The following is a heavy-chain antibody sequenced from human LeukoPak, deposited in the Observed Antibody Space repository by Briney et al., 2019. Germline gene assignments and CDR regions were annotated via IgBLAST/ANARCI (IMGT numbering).Heavy chain of an antibody. CDR1: GFTFNSYA. Sequence: GRSLRLSCAASGFTFNSYAMHWVRQAPGKGLEWVAVISYDGSNKYYADSVKGRFTISRDNSKNTLYLQMNSLRAEDTAVYYCARPLRAMARQWLGPFDYWGQGTLVTVSS. D-gene: IGHD6-19*01. V-gene: IGHV3-30-3*01. CDR2: ISYDGSNK. CDR3: ARPLRAMARQWLGPFDY. J-gene: IGHJ4*02.